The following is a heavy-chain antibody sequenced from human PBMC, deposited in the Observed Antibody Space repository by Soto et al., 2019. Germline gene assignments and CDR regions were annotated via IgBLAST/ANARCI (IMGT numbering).Heavy chain of an antibody. CDR2: VYYSGST. CDR1: GGSFSDNY. D-gene: IGHD3-16*01. CDR3: AAGTLGAVWTPLDD. Sequence: SETLSLTCDVSGGSFSDNYWTWIRQVPGKGLEWIGYVYYSGSTNYNPSLKSRVTISVDASKQQFSLKMTSVTAADTALYYCAAGTLGAVWTPLDDWGQGILVTVSS. V-gene: IGHV4-59*12. J-gene: IGHJ4*02.